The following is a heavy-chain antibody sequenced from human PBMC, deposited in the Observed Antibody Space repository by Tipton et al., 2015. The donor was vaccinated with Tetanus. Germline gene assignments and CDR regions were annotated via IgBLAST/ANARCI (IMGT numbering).Heavy chain of an antibody. V-gene: IGHV3-21*01. D-gene: IGHD1-26*01. CDR2: IHSSSSYI. CDR3: ASLIVGVNNLPDAFDI. J-gene: IGHJ3*02. CDR1: GFTFGSYP. Sequence: SLRLSCAASGFTFGSYPMNWVRQAPGKGLEWVSSIHSSSSYIYYADSVRGRFTISRDNARKSLYLQINSLRAEDTAVYYCASLIVGVNNLPDAFDIWGQGTMVTVSS.